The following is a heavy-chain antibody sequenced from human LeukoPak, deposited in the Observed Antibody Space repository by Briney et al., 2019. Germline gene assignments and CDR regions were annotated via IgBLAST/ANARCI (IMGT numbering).Heavy chain of an antibody. Sequence: SVKVSCKGSGYTFIGYYIHWVRQAPGQGPEWMGWINPNTGGTNYAQNFQGRVTMTRDTSIRTAYMELRRLRSDDTAVYYCARGLYCSSGSCYIGLGYYYYYMDVWGKGTTVTVS. D-gene: IGHD2-2*02. V-gene: IGHV1-2*02. CDR1: GYTFIGYY. CDR2: INPNTGGT. J-gene: IGHJ6*03. CDR3: ARGLYCSSGSCYIGLGYYYYYMDV.